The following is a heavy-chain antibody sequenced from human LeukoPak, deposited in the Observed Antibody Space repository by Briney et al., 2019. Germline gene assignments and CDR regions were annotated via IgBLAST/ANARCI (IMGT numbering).Heavy chain of an antibody. CDR2: FDPEDGET. D-gene: IGHD3-22*01. Sequence: GASVRVSCKVSGYTLTGLSMHWVRQAPGKGLEWMGGFDPEDGETIYAQKFQGRVTMTEDTSTDTAYMELSSQRSEDTAVYYCATNSDYDRGYDIWGQGTMVTVSS. V-gene: IGHV1-24*01. J-gene: IGHJ3*02. CDR1: GYTLTGLS. CDR3: ATNSDYDRGYDI.